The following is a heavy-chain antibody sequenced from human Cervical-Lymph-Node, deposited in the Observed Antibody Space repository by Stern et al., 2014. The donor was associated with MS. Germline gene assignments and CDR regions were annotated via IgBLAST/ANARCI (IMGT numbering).Heavy chain of an antibody. J-gene: IGHJ6*02. D-gene: IGHD6-6*01. CDR1: GFTFSSYA. CDR3: ARDSSSGTYYYYGMDV. CDR2: ISYDGSNK. Sequence: DQLVESGGGVVQPGRSLRLSCAASGFTFSSYAMHWVRQAPGKGLEWVAVISYDGSNKYYADSVKGRFTISRDNSKNTLYLQMNSLRAEDTAVYYCARDSSSGTYYYYGMDVWGQGTTVTVSS. V-gene: IGHV3-30*04.